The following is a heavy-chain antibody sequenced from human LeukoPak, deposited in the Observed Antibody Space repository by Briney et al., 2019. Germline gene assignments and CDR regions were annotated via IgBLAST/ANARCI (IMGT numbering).Heavy chain of an antibody. Sequence: SETLSLTCAVYGGSFSGYYWSWIRQPPGKGLEWIGEINHSGSTNYNPSLKSRVTISVDTSKNQFSLKLSSVTAADTAVYYCARGRGGTTFGVVIYYYYGMDVWGQGTTVTVSS. CDR2: INHSGST. V-gene: IGHV4-34*01. J-gene: IGHJ6*02. CDR1: GGSFSGYY. D-gene: IGHD3-3*01. CDR3: ARGRGGTTFGVVIYYYYGMDV.